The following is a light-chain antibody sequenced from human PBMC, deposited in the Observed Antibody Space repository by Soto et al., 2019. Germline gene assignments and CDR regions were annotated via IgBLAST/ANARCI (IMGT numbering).Light chain of an antibody. CDR3: SSYTSKSSLI. V-gene: IGLV2-14*01. CDR2: EVR. Sequence: QSVLTQPASVSGSPGQSITISCAGTMRDVGAYNLVSWYQQHPGRAPQLIIYEVRNRPSAISFRFSGSKSGNTASLTISGLQAEDEADYYCSSYTSKSSLIFGGGTKVTVL. J-gene: IGLJ2*01. CDR1: MRDVGAYNL.